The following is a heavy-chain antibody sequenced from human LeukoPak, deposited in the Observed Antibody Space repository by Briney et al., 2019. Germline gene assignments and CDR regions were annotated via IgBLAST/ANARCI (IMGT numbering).Heavy chain of an antibody. CDR3: AKKAIAAAFCYFDY. Sequence: PGGSLRLSCAASGFTFGSYVMSWVRQAPGKGLEWVSYINHNGKTIYYADSVKGRFTISRDNSKNTLYLQMNSLRAEDTAVYYCAKKAIAAAFCYFDYWGQGTLVTVSS. D-gene: IGHD6-13*01. CDR1: GFTFGSYV. CDR2: INHNGKTI. V-gene: IGHV3-23*01. J-gene: IGHJ4*02.